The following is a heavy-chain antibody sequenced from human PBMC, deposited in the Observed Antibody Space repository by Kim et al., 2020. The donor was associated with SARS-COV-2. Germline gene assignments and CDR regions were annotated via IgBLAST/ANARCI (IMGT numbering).Heavy chain of an antibody. Sequence: YADSVKGRFTITRDNAKNSLYLQMNSLRAEDTAVYYCGGAVAGSYWYFDLWGRGTLVTVSS. D-gene: IGHD6-19*01. V-gene: IGHV3-11*05. CDR3: GGAVAGSYWYFDL. J-gene: IGHJ2*01.